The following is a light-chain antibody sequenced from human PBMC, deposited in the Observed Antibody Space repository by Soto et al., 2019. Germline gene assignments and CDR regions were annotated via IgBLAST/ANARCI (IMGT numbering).Light chain of an antibody. CDR2: GAS. J-gene: IGKJ4*01. CDR3: QQYGTSPPLT. V-gene: IGKV3-20*01. Sequence: EILLTQSPGTLSLSPGERATLSCRASQSVYSTYLAWYQQKPGQAPRLLISGASSRAPGIPDRFSGSGSGTEFTLTISRLEPEDFAVYYCQQYGTSPPLTFGGGTKVDIK. CDR1: QSVYSTY.